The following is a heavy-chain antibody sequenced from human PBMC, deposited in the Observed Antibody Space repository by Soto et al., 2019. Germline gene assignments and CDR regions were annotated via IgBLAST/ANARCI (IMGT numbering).Heavy chain of an antibody. CDR1: GYTLTELS. D-gene: IGHD6-13*01. CDR2: FDPEDGET. J-gene: IGHJ3*02. V-gene: IGHV1-24*01. Sequence: GASVKVSCKVSGYTLTELSIHWVRQAPGKGLEWMGGFDPEDGETIYAQKFQGRVTMTEDTSTDTAYMELSSLRSEDTAVYYCATDKGSIAAAVSAFDIWGQGTMVTVSS. CDR3: ATDKGSIAAAVSAFDI.